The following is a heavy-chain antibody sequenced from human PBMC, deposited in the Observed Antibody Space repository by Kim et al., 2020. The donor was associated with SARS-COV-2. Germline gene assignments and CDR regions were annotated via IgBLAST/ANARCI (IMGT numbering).Heavy chain of an antibody. D-gene: IGHD3-9*01. Sequence: TYSNPSTRSRVSLAVDTSKNQFSLKLSSVTAADTAKYYCARDAPVLRYFEAWGQGTMVTVSS. CDR3: ARDAPVLRYFEA. CDR2: T. V-gene: IGHV4-30-2*04. J-gene: IGHJ3*01.